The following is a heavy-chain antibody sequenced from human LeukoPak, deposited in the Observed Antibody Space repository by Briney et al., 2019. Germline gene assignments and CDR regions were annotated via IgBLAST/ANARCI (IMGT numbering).Heavy chain of an antibody. CDR3: ATVGDNGGYYPFDY. Sequence: NASETLSLTCTVPGGPISRNNFFWGWIRQAPGKGLEWIGSIYYSGNTYYNPSLKSRLTIAVDTSRNQFSLKMSSVTAADTAVYYCATVGDNGGYYPFDYWGQGTLVTVSS. V-gene: IGHV4-39*01. CDR2: IYYSGNT. J-gene: IGHJ4*02. D-gene: IGHD4-17*01. CDR1: GGPISRNNFF.